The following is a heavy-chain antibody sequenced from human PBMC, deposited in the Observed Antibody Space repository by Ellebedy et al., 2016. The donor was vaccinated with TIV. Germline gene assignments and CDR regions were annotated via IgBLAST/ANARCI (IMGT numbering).Heavy chain of an antibody. CDR2: ISSDGSEK. CDR3: ARGARDVSSLDY. V-gene: IGHV3-30-3*01. J-gene: IGHJ4*02. Sequence: GESLKISCAASGFTFSSYDVHWVRQAPGKGLEWVAVISSDGSEKYFPDSVKGRFTIFRDNSKNTLYLQMNSLRAEDTAVYYCARGARDVSSLDYWGQGTLVTVSS. CDR1: GFTFSSYD. D-gene: IGHD6-6*01.